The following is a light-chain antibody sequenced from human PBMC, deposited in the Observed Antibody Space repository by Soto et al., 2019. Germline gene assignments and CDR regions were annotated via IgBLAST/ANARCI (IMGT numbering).Light chain of an antibody. J-gene: IGKJ1*01. V-gene: IGKV1-5*03. Sequence: DIQMTRSPSTLSASVGDRATITCRASQNINTWLAWYQQKPGKAPKLLIYKASSLESGVPSRFSGSGSGTEFSLTISSLQTDDFATYYCQQYNRYPRTFGQGTKVDIK. CDR3: QQYNRYPRT. CDR2: KAS. CDR1: QNINTW.